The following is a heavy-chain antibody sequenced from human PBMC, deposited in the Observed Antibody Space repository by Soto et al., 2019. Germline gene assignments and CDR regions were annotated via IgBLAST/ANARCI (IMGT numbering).Heavy chain of an antibody. CDR3: ARARATIAAAAIFDC. V-gene: IGHV4-30-2*01. CDR2: IYHSGST. J-gene: IGHJ4*02. CDR1: GGSISSGGYF. Sequence: SETLSLTCAVSGGSISSGGYFWSWIRQPPGKGLEWIGYIYHSGSTNYNPSLESRLTISVDKSKNQFSLKLTSVTAADTAVYYCARARATIAAAAIFDCWGQGTLVTVS. D-gene: IGHD6-13*01.